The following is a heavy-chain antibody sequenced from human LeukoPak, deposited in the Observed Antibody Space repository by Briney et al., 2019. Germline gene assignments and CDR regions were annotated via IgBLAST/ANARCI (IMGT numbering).Heavy chain of an antibody. CDR1: GFTISSNY. CDR2: IYSGGST. J-gene: IGHJ4*02. CDR3: ARDEASSHTDY. V-gene: IGHV3-53*04. D-gene: IGHD6-13*01. Sequence: PGGSLRLSCAASGFTISSNYMSWVRQAPGKGLEWVSVIYSGGSTYYADSVKGRFTISRHNSKNTLYLQMNSLRAEDTAVYYCARDEASSHTDYWGQGTLVTVSS.